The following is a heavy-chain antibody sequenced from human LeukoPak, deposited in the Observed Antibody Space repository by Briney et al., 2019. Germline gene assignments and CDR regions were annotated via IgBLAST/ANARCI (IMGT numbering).Heavy chain of an antibody. D-gene: IGHD1-14*01. V-gene: IGHV3-23*01. J-gene: IGHJ6*02. Sequence: GGSLRLSCAASGFTFSSYAMSWVRQAPGKGPEWVSAISGSGGSTYYADSVKGRFTISRDNSKDTLYLQMNSLRVEDTAVYFCAKHLNNPGYYYGMDVWGQGTTVTVSS. CDR2: ISGSGGST. CDR1: GFTFSSYA. CDR3: AKHLNNPGYYYGMDV.